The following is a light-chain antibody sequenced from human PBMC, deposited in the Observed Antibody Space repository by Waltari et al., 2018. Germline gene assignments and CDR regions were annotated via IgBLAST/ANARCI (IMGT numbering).Light chain of an antibody. Sequence: EVMLTQSPGTLSLSPGERATLSCRASQSVSRTLAWYQQKPRQAPRLLIYDASRRATGIPARFSGSGSGTDFSLTISRLEPEDFAVYYCQKYGTLPATFGQGTKVEIK. V-gene: IGKV3-20*01. CDR1: QSVSRT. J-gene: IGKJ1*01. CDR3: QKYGTLPAT. CDR2: DAS.